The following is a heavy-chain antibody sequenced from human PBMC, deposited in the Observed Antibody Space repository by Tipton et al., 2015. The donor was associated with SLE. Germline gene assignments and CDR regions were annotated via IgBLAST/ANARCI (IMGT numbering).Heavy chain of an antibody. Sequence: GSLRLSCAASGFTFSSYAMSWVRQAPGKGLEWVSAISGSGGSTYYADSVKGRFTISRDNSKNTLYLQMNSLRAEDTAVYYCARADMGIAAAGVWGQGTLVTVSS. CDR1: GFTFSSYA. D-gene: IGHD6-13*01. CDR2: ISGSGGST. V-gene: IGHV3-23*01. CDR3: ARADMGIAAAGV. J-gene: IGHJ4*02.